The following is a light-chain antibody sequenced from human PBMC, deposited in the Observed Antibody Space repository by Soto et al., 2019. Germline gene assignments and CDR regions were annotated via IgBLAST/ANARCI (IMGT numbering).Light chain of an antibody. Sequence: EIVLTQSPATLSLSPGERATLSCRASQSVSSYLAWYQQKPGQAPRLLIYDASNRATGIPARFSGSGSGRDFTLTIASLEPEDFAVYYCQQHSNWPLTFGGGTKVEIK. V-gene: IGKV3-11*02. J-gene: IGKJ4*01. CDR3: QQHSNWPLT. CDR1: QSVSSY. CDR2: DAS.